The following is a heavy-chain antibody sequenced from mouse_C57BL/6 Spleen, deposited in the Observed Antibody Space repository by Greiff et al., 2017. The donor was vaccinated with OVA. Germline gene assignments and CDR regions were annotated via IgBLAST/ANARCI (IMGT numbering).Heavy chain of an antibody. CDR3: AREGPYYFDY. J-gene: IGHJ2*01. D-gene: IGHD3-3*01. Sequence: EVNLVESEGGLVQPGSSMKLSCTASGFTFSDYYMAWVRQVPEKGLEWVANINYDGSSTYYLDSLKSRFIISRDNAKNILYLQMSSLKSEDTATYYCAREGPYYFDYWGQGTTLTVSS. CDR2: INYDGSST. V-gene: IGHV5-16*01. CDR1: GFTFSDYY.